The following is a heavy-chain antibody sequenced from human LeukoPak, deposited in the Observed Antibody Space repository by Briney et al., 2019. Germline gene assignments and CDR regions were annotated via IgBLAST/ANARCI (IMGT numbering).Heavy chain of an antibody. D-gene: IGHD3-9*01. CDR1: GFTFSSYA. V-gene: IGHV3-30-3*01. Sequence: GGSLRLSCAASGFTFSSYAMHWVRQAPGKGLEWVAVISYDGSNKYYADSVKGRFTISRDNSKNTLYLQMNSLRAEDTAVYYCAKDGETGVTGYNPVDYWGQGTLVTVSS. CDR3: AKDGETGVTGYNPVDY. CDR2: ISYDGSNK. J-gene: IGHJ4*02.